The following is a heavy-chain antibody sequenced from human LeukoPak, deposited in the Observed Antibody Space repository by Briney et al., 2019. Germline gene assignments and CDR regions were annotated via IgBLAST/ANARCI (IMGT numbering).Heavy chain of an antibody. CDR3: ARASGRRNRSHLDY. CDR1: GGSISSSSYY. V-gene: IGHV4-39*07. J-gene: IGHJ4*02. D-gene: IGHD3-10*01. CDR2: IYYSGST. Sequence: SETLSLTCTVSGGSISSSSYYWGWIRQPPGKGLEWIGSIYYSGSTYYNPSLKSRVTISVDTSKNQFSLKLSSVTAADTAVYYCARASGRRNRSHLDYWGQGTLGTVSS.